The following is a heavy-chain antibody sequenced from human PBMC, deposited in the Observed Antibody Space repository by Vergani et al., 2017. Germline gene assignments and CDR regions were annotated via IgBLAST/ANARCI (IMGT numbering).Heavy chain of an antibody. V-gene: IGHV3-9*01. CDR3: ARAYGRYDWFDY. CDR2: ISWNRGKI. D-gene: IGHD1-20*01. J-gene: IGHJ4*01. CDR1: GFVFDEYA. Sequence: EVQLVESGGGLVQPGGSLRLSCAASGFVFDEYALHWVRQSPGKGLEWVSGISWNRGKIAYADSVKGRFTISRDNSKNTLYLQMNSLRVEDTAVYYCARAYGRYDWFDYWGQRTLVTVSS.